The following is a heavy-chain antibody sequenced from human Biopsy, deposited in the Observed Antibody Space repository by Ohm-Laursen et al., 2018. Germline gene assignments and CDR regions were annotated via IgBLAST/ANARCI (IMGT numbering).Heavy chain of an antibody. D-gene: IGHD3-9*01. CDR2: NIPILGTG. J-gene: IGHJ1*01. Sequence: GASVKVSCKAPGGTFSNYGVNWVRQAPGQGLEWLGGNIPILGTGNYAQKFQDRVTVAAGKSTGTATMELRSLQSDDTAVYYCATKLTGYIHHWSQRTLVIGCS. V-gene: IGHV1-69*06. CDR3: ATKLTGYIHH. CDR1: GGTFSNYG.